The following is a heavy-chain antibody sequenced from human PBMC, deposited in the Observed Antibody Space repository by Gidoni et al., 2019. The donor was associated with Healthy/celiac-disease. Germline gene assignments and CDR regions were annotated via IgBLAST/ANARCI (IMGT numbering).Heavy chain of an antibody. D-gene: IGHD3-10*01. V-gene: IGHV4-34*01. J-gene: IGHJ4*02. Sequence: QVQLQQWGAGLLKPSETLSLTCAVYGGSFSGYYWSWIRQPPGKGLEWIGEINHSGSTNYNPSLKSRVTISVDTSKNQFSLKLSSVTAADTAVYYCARGSKRKYYYGSGSLGNNFDYWGQGTLVTVSS. CDR1: GGSFSGYY. CDR2: INHSGST. CDR3: ARGSKRKYYYGSGSLGNNFDY.